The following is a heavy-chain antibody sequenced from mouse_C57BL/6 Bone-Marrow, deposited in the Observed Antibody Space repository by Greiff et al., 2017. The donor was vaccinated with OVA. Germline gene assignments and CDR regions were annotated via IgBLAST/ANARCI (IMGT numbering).Heavy chain of an antibody. CDR2: IDPSDSYT. CDR1: GYTFTSYW. CDR3: ARRSNSYYYAMDY. Sequence: VQLQQPGAELVRPGTSVKLSCKASGYTFTSYWMHWVKQRPGQGLEWIGVIDPSDSYTNYNQKFKGKATLTVDTSSSTAYMQLSSLTSEDSAVYYGARRSNSYYYAMDYWGQGTSVTVSS. V-gene: IGHV1-59*01. J-gene: IGHJ4*01. D-gene: IGHD2-5*01.